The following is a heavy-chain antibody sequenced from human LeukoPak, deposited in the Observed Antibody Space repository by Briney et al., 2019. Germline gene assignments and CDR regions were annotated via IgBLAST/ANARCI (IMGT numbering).Heavy chain of an antibody. D-gene: IGHD3-3*01. CDR1: GFTLSSYE. CDR3: ASPNEGLLAY. CDR2: ISSSGSTI. J-gene: IGHJ4*02. Sequence: PGGSLRLSCVASGFTLSSYEMNWVRQAPGKGLEWVSYISSSGSTIYYADSVKGRFTISRDNARNSLYLQMNSLRAEDTAVYYCASPNEGLLAYWGQGTLVTVSS. V-gene: IGHV3-48*03.